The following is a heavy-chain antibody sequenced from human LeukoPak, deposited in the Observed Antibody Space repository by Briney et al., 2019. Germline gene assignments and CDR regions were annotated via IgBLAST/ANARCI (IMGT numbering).Heavy chain of an antibody. J-gene: IGHJ6*03. V-gene: IGHV3-20*04. CDR3: ARQVVPLEPYMDV. CDR2: INWNGGST. Sequence: GGSLRLACAASGFTFDDYGMSWVRQAPGKGLEWVPGINWNGGSTGYADSVKGRFTISRDNAKNSLYLQMNSLRAEDTALYYRARQVVPLEPYMDVWGKGTTVTVSS. D-gene: IGHD2-2*01. CDR1: GFTFDDYG.